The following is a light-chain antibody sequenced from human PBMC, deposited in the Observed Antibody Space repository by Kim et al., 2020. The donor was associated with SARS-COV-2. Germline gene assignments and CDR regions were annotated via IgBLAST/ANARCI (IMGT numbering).Light chain of an antibody. CDR2: EDN. J-gene: IGLJ3*02. V-gene: IGLV3-25*03. Sequence: PGQTARITCSGDALPTQYAYWFQQKPGQAPVLVIYEDNERTSGIPERFSGSTSGTTVNLTISGVQAEDEADYYCQSSDSSDTFWVFGGGTQLTVL. CDR1: ALPTQY. CDR3: QSSDSSDTFWV.